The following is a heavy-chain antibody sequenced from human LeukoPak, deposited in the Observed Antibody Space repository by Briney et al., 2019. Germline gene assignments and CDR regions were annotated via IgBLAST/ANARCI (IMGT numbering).Heavy chain of an antibody. D-gene: IGHD6-6*01. CDR1: GFTFSSYA. CDR2: ISGVGTAT. CDR3: AKYSSSSLLRAFDI. Sequence: GGSLRLSCAASGFTFSSYAMSWVRQAPGKGLGWVSAISGVGTATYYADSVKGRFTISRDNSKNTLYLQMNSLRAEDTAIYYCAKYSSSSLLRAFDIWGQGTTVTVSS. V-gene: IGHV3-23*01. J-gene: IGHJ3*02.